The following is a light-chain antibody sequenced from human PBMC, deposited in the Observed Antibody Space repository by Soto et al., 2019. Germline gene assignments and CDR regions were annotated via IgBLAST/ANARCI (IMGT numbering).Light chain of an antibody. V-gene: IGLV2-8*01. CDR3: SSYAGTNNV. CDR1: SSDVGSYNY. Sequence: QAVVTQPPSASGSPGQSVTISCTGTSSDVGSYNYVSWYQQHPGKAPKLMIYEVTKRPSGVPDRFSGSKSGNTASLTVSGLQAEDEADYYCSSYAGTNNVFGTGTKLTVL. CDR2: EVT. J-gene: IGLJ1*01.